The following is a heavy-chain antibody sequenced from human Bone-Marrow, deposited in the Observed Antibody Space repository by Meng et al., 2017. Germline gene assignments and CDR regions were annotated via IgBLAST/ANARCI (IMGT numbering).Heavy chain of an antibody. J-gene: IGHJ4*02. CDR3: ANWNDGLLNY. D-gene: IGHD1-1*01. Sequence: QVELVQSGAEVKKPGSSVKVSCKASGGTFSSYAISWVRQAPGQGLEWMGWMNPNSGNTGYAQKLQGRVTMTRNTSISTAYMELRSLRSEDTAVYYCANWNDGLLNYWGQGTLVTVSS. CDR1: GGTFSSYA. V-gene: IGHV1-8*02. CDR2: MNPNSGNT.